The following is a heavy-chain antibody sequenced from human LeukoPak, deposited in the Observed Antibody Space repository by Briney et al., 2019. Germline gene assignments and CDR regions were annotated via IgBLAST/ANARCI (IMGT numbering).Heavy chain of an antibody. J-gene: IGHJ3*02. CDR3: ARDYDSSGQGDAFDI. D-gene: IGHD3-22*01. V-gene: IGHV4-59*01. CDR2: IYYSGST. CDR1: GDSTSSYY. Sequence: SETLSLTCTVSGDSTSSYYWSWIRQPPGKGLEWIGYIYYSGSTNYNASLKSRVTISVDTSKNQFSLKLSSVTAADTAVYYCARDYDSSGQGDAFDIWGQGTMVTVSS.